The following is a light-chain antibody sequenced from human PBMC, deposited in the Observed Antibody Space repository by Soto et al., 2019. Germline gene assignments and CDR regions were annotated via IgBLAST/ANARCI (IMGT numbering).Light chain of an antibody. CDR1: QDISNY. Sequence: EIQMTQSPSSLSASVVDRFTITFHASQDISNYLNWYQQKPGKAPKLLIYDASNLETGVPSRFSGSGSGTDFTFTISSLQPEDIATYYCQQSYSTQVTFGQGTRLEI. V-gene: IGKV1-33*01. CDR2: DAS. J-gene: IGKJ5*01. CDR3: QQSYSTQVT.